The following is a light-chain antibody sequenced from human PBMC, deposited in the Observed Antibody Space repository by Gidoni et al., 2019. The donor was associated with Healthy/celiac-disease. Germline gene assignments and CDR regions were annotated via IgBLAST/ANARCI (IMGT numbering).Light chain of an antibody. V-gene: IGKV4-1*01. CDR3: QQYYSTPRT. J-gene: IGKJ2*01. CDR1: QSVLYSSNNKNY. Sequence: DILMTHSPDSLAVSLGERATINCKSSQSVLYSSNNKNYLAWYQQKPGQPPKLLIYWASTRESGVPDRFSGSGSGTDFTLTISSLQAEDVAVYYCQQYYSTPRTFGQGIKLEIK. CDR2: WAS.